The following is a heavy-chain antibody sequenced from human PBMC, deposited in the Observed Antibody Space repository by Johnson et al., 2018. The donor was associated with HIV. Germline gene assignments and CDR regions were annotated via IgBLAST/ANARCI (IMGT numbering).Heavy chain of an antibody. CDR1: GFTFSSYG. J-gene: IGHJ3*02. V-gene: IGHV3-7*01. CDR2: IKQDGSEK. Sequence: VQLVESGGGVVQPGRSLRLSCAASGFTFSSYGMHWVRQAPGKGLEWVANIKQDGSEKYYVDSVKGRFTISRDNAKNSLYLQMNSLRAEDTAVYYCASPYYYDSSGRDAFDIWGQGTMVTVSS. D-gene: IGHD3-22*01. CDR3: ASPYYYDSSGRDAFDI.